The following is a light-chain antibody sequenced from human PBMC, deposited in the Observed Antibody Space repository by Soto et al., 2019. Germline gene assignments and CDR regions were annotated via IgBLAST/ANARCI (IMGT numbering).Light chain of an antibody. CDR1: QSVSSY. Sequence: IVLTQSPATLSLSPGERATLSCRASQSVSSYLAWYQQRPGQAPRLLIYDASNRATGIPARFSGSGSGTDFTLTISSLEPEDFAVYYCQQRGSWPLTFGPGTKVDIK. J-gene: IGKJ3*01. CDR2: DAS. CDR3: QQRGSWPLT. V-gene: IGKV3-11*01.